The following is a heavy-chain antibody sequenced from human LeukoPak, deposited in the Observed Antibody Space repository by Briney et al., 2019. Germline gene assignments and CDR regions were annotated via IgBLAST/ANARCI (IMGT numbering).Heavy chain of an antibody. CDR1: GFTVSSNY. CDR2: IYSGGST. CDR3: ARGDSSSWRIFDY. D-gene: IGHD6-13*01. V-gene: IGHV3-53*01. J-gene: IGHJ4*02. Sequence: GGSLRLSCAASGFTVSSNYMSWVRQAPGKGLEWVSVIYSGGSTYYADSVKGRFTISRDNSKNTLYLQMNSLRAEDTAVYYCARGDSSSWRIFDYWGQGTLVTVSS.